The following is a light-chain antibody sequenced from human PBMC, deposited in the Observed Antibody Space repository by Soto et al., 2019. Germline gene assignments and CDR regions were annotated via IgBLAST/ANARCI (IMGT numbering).Light chain of an antibody. V-gene: IGKV1-5*03. Sequence: DIQMTQSPSTLSASVGDRVTISCRASQSIDSWLAWYQQKPGTPPNLLIYKASNLQSGVPSRFSGSGSGTEFTLTISSLQPDDFATYYCQHYNSYSEAFGQGTKVDIK. J-gene: IGKJ1*01. CDR1: QSIDSW. CDR3: QHYNSYSEA. CDR2: KAS.